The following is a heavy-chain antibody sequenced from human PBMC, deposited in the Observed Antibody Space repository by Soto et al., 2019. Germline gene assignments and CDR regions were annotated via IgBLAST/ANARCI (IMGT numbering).Heavy chain of an antibody. CDR2: IGASGDIT. CDR1: GFSLTNFA. CDR3: AKDDFTDRGVDYFDY. V-gene: IGHV3-23*01. D-gene: IGHD2-8*02. J-gene: IGHJ4*02. Sequence: GGSLRLSCAASGFSLTNFAMSLVRQAPGKGLEWVAGIGASGDITWYADSVKGRLSISRDNSRNTLYLKLNSLRFEDTAVYYCAKDDFTDRGVDYFDYWGPGTLVTVSS.